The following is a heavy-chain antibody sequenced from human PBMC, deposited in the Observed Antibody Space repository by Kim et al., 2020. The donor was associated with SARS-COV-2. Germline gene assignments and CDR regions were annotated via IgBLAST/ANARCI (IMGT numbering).Heavy chain of an antibody. CDR3: AKDSIWFGELRPFYYYYYGMDV. Sequence: GGSLRLSCAASGFTFSSYGMHWVRQAPGKGLEWVAVISYDGSNKYYADSVKGRFTISRDNSKNTLYLQMNSLRAEDTAVYYCAKDSIWFGELRPFYYYYYGMDVWGQGTTVTVSS. V-gene: IGHV3-30*18. CDR1: GFTFSSYG. D-gene: IGHD3-10*01. CDR2: ISYDGSNK. J-gene: IGHJ6*02.